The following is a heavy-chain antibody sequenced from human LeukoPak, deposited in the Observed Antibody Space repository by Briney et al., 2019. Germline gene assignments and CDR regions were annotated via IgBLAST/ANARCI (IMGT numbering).Heavy chain of an antibody. Sequence: GGSLRLSCAASGFTFSSYAMSWVRQAPGKGLEWVSAISGSGGSTYYADSVKGRFTISRDNSKNTLYLQMNSLRAEGTAVYYCAKGVLRYFDWSTYPFDYWGQGTLVTVSS. CDR2: ISGSGGST. V-gene: IGHV3-23*01. CDR1: GFTFSSYA. J-gene: IGHJ4*02. CDR3: AKGVLRYFDWSTYPFDY. D-gene: IGHD3-9*01.